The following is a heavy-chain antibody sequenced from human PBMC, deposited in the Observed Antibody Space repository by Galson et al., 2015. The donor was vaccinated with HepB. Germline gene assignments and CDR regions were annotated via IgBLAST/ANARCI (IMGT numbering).Heavy chain of an antibody. CDR3: ARGTYGSGIYYFDY. CDR1: GGTFGYYA. V-gene: IGHV1-69*06. J-gene: IGHJ4*02. CDR2: IIPLFGTA. D-gene: IGHD3-10*01. Sequence: SVKVSCKASGGTFGYYAISWVRQAPGQGLEWMGGIIPLFGTANYAQKFQGRVTITADTSTSTAYMELSNLRSEDTAVYYCARGTYGSGIYYFDYWGQGTLVTVSS.